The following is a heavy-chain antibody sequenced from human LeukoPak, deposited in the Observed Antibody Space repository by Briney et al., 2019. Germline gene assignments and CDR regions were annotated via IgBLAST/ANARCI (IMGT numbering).Heavy chain of an antibody. J-gene: IGHJ4*02. V-gene: IGHV3-11*03. CDR2: ISSSSSYT. CDR3: ARQGSRSYFDY. CDR1: GFTFSDYY. Sequence: GGSLRLSCAASGFTFSDYYMSWIRQAPGKGLEWVSYISSSSSYTNYADSVKGRFTISRDNAKNSLYLQMNSLRAEDTAVYYCARQGSRSYFDYWGQGTLVTVSS. D-gene: IGHD2-2*01.